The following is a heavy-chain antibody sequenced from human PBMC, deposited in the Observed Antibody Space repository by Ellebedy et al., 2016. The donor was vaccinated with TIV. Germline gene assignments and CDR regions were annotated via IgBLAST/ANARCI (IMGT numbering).Heavy chain of an antibody. CDR3: AGAILKAY. CDR2: ISGTGYNT. D-gene: IGHD3-3*01. CDR1: GFTLNSYA. V-gene: IGHV3-23*01. J-gene: IGHJ4*02. Sequence: PGGSLRLSCAGSGFTLNSYAMSWVRQAPRKGLEWVATISGTGYNTDYGDSVKGRFTISRDNSKNALYLQMNSLRAEDTAVYYCAGAILKAYWGQGTLVTVSS.